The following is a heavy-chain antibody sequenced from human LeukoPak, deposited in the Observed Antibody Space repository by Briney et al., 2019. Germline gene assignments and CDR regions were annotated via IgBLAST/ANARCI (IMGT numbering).Heavy chain of an antibody. J-gene: IGHJ4*02. D-gene: IGHD3-22*01. V-gene: IGHV3-53*01. Sequence: GGSLRPSCAASGFTVSSNYMSWVRQAPGKGLEWVSVIYSGGSTYYADSVKGRFSISRDNSKNTLYLQMNSLRAEDTAVYYCARDLNSYDSSASGHWGQGTLVTVSS. CDR3: ARDLNSYDSSASGH. CDR2: IYSGGST. CDR1: GFTVSSNY.